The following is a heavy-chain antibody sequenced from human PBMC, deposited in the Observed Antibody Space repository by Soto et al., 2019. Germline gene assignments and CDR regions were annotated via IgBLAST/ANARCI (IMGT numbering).Heavy chain of an antibody. CDR2: IIPIFGTA. CDR1: GGTFSSYA. Sequence: QVQLVQSGAEVKKPGSSVKVSCKASGGTFSSYAISWVRQAPGQGLEWMGGIIPIFGTANYAQKFQGRVTITADESTSTAYMELSSLRSEDTAVYYCARDRHCGGDCYSDYHYYGMDVWGQGTTVTVSS. J-gene: IGHJ6*02. V-gene: IGHV1-69*01. D-gene: IGHD2-21*02. CDR3: ARDRHCGGDCYSDYHYYGMDV.